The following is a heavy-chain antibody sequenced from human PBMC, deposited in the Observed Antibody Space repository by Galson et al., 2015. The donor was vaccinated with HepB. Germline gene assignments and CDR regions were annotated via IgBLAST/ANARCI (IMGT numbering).Heavy chain of an antibody. J-gene: IGHJ4*02. CDR3: ARAWESRGDVRRINL. CDR1: TFSVSTNY. Sequence: SLRLSCAASTFSVSTNYMNWVRRTPGKGLEWVSIIYSDGSTYYADSVKGRFTISRDNSKNTLYLQMNSLRAEDTAVNYCARAWESRGDVRRINLWGQGTQVTVSS. D-gene: IGHD1-26*01. V-gene: IGHV3-53*01. CDR2: IYSDGST.